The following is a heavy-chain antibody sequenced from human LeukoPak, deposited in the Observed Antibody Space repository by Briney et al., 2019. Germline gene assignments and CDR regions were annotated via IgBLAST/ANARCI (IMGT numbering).Heavy chain of an antibody. CDR3: ARHYRASYGSGSYPQYGMDV. D-gene: IGHD3-10*01. CDR1: GGSISSGGYS. J-gene: IGHJ6*02. V-gene: IGHV4-30-2*01. CDR2: IYHSGST. Sequence: PSETLSLTCAVSGGSISSGGYSWSWIRQPPGKGLEWIGYIYHSGSTYYNPSLKSRVTISVDTSKNQFSLKLSSVTAADTAVYYCARHYRASYGSGSYPQYGMDVWGQGTTVTVSS.